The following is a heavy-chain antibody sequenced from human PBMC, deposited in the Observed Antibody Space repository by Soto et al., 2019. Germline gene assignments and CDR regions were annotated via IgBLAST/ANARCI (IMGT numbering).Heavy chain of an antibody. CDR1: GGTFSSYA. CDR2: IIPIFGTA. D-gene: IGHD3-9*01. V-gene: IGHV1-69*01. J-gene: IGHJ6*02. Sequence: QVQLVQSGAEVKKPGSSVKVSCKASGGTFSSYAISWVRQAPGQGLEWMGGIIPIFGTANYAQKFQGRVTITADESTSTAYVELSSLRSEDTAVYYCARSEYDILTGYYRGHYYYGMDVWGQGTTVTVSS. CDR3: ARSEYDILTGYYRGHYYYGMDV.